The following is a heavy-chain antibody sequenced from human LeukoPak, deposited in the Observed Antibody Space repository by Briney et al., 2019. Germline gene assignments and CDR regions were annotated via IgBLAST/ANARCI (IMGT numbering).Heavy chain of an antibody. V-gene: IGHV1-24*01. D-gene: IGHD1-26*01. CDR1: GYTLRDIS. J-gene: IGHJ5*02. CDR2: VDPDDGQR. CDR3: AAVSGHYTLLDA. Sequence: ASVKLCCKISGYTLRDISMPWGRQPHEKGLEWMGGVDPDDGQRVYAQNFQGRVTMTEDTSTNTAYMELSRLRSEDTAVYYCAAVSGHYTLLDAWGQGALVAVST.